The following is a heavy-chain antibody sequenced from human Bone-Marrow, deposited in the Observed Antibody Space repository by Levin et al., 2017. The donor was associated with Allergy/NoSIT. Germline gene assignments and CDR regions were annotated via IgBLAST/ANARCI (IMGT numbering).Heavy chain of an antibody. J-gene: IGHJ6*02. D-gene: IGHD1/OR15-1a*01. CDR1: GFDVHIYI. V-gene: IGHV3-21*01. CDR3: ARSHPLTGTTHFSYQDGLDV. CDR2: ITTASNYI. Sequence: PGGSLRLSCTASGFDVHIYIMNWVRQAPGKGLEWLSSITTASNYIYYTDSVKGRFTISRDNGKKSLYLQMNSLRAEDTAVYYCARSHPLTGTTHFSYQDGLDVWGQGTTVTVSS.